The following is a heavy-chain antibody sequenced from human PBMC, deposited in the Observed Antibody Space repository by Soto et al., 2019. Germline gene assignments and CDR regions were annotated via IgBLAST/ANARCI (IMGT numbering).Heavy chain of an antibody. Sequence: SETLSLTCTVSGGSICSGDDYWSWIRQPPGKGLEWIGYIYYSGSTYYNPSLKSRVTISVDTSKNQFSLKLSSVTAADTAVYYCAGGTVSNWFDPWGQGTLVTVS. CDR3: AGGTVSNWFDP. CDR2: IYYSGST. CDR1: GGSICSGDDY. J-gene: IGHJ5*02. V-gene: IGHV4-30-4*01. D-gene: IGHD3-16*01.